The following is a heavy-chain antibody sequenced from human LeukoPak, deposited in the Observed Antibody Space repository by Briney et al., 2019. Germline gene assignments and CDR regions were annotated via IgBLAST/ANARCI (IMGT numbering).Heavy chain of an antibody. V-gene: IGHV3-21*01. D-gene: IGHD3-3*01. CDR3: ARGEYDFWSGYYRNYYGMDV. CDR2: ISSSSSYI. CDR1: GFTFSDYY. J-gene: IGHJ6*02. Sequence: GGSLRLSCTASGFTFSDYYMSWVRQAPGKGLEWVSSISSSSSYIYYADSVKGRFTISRDNAKNSLYLQMNSLRAEDTAAYYCARGEYDFWSGYYRNYYGMDVWGQGTTVTVSS.